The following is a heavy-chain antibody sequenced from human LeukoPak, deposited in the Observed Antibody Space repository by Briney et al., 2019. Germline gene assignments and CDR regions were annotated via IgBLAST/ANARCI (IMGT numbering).Heavy chain of an antibody. CDR2: IWHDGSRE. CDR3: ARDGGSGIDY. Sequence: PGGSLRLSCAASGFSLTTYGTHWLRQAPGKGLEWVAVIWHDGSREFYGDSVKGRFTVSRDTFENTMYLQMNSLRVEDTAVYYCARDGGSGIDYWGQGTLVTVSS. D-gene: IGHD3-10*01. CDR1: GFSLTTYG. V-gene: IGHV3-33*01. J-gene: IGHJ4*02.